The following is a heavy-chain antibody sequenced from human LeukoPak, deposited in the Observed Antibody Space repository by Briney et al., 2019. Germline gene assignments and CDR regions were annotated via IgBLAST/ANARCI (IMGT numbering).Heavy chain of an antibody. CDR1: GFTFTSYA. CDR2: ISGSGGST. Sequence: PGGSLRLSCAASGFTFTSYAMSWVRQAPGKGLEWVSTISGSGGSTYYADSVKSRFTISRDNSKNTLYLQMSSLRAEDTAVYYCAKNADGRWELPPYNWGQGTLVTVSS. CDR3: AKNADGRWELPPYN. V-gene: IGHV3-23*01. J-gene: IGHJ4*02. D-gene: IGHD1-26*01.